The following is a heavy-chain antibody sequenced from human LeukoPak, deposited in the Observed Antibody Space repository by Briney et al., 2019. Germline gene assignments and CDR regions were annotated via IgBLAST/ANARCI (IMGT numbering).Heavy chain of an antibody. CDR1: GGSINSYY. CDR2: IYYSGST. Sequence: SETLSLTCTVSGGSINSYYWSWIRQPPGKGLEWIGYIYYSGSTNYNPSLKSRVTISVDTSKNQFPLKLSSVTAADTAVYYCAMYTMVRGGYFDYWGQGTLVTVSS. V-gene: IGHV4-59*01. D-gene: IGHD3-10*01. J-gene: IGHJ4*02. CDR3: AMYTMVRGGYFDY.